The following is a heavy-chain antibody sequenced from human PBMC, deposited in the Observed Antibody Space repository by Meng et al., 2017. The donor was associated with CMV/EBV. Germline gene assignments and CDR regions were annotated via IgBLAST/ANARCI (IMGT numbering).Heavy chain of an antibody. CDR2: ITGTTGDT. CDR1: GFTFSSYG. J-gene: IGHJ6*02. Sequence: GGSLRLSCAASGFTFSSYGMTWVRQAPGKGLEWVSTITGTTGDTYYADSVKGRFTISRDNSKSTLSLQMNSLRAEDTAVYYCAPRITGYYSDAMDVWGQGTTVTVSS. D-gene: IGHD3-16*01. V-gene: IGHV3-23*01. CDR3: APRITGYYSDAMDV.